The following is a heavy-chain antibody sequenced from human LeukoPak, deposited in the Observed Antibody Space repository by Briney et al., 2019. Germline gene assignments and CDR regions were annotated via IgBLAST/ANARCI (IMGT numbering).Heavy chain of an antibody. CDR3: ASTAGSSYDY. CDR1: GFSFIGHW. D-gene: IGHD3-10*01. CDR2: INQDGREE. J-gene: IGHJ4*02. V-gene: IGHV3-7*03. Sequence: GALRLSCRVSGFSFIGHWMAWVRQTPGKGLQWLANINQDGREEYYVDSVKGRFTISRDNSKNTLYLQMDSLRAGDTAVYYCASTAGSSYDYWGQGTLVTVSS.